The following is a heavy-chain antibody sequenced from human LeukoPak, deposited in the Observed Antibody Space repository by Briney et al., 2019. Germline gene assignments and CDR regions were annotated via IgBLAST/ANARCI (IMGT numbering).Heavy chain of an antibody. V-gene: IGHV4-59*08. D-gene: IGHD3-22*01. J-gene: IGHJ4*02. Sequence: PSETLSLTCTVSGGSISSYYWSWIRQPPGKGLEWIGYIYYSGSTNYNPSLKSRVTISVDTSKNQFSLKLSSVTAADTAVYYCARGEYYYETDYFDYWGQGTLVTVSS. CDR2: IYYSGST. CDR3: ARGEYYYETDYFDY. CDR1: GGSISSYY.